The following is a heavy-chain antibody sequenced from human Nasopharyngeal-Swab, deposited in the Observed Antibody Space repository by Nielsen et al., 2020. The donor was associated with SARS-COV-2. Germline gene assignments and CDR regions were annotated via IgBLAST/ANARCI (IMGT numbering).Heavy chain of an antibody. CDR1: DGSISSGSIRSYS. J-gene: IGHJ4*02. CDR2: FYYSGIT. Sequence: GSLRLSCTVSDGSISSGSIRSYSWSWIRQPPGKGLEWIGYFYYSGITNYNPSLKSRVTILIDTSKNQLSMKLNSGTAADTAVYYCAREVVGGLVDSWGQGTLVTVSS. CDR3: AREVVGGLVDS. D-gene: IGHD1-26*01. V-gene: IGHV4-61*01.